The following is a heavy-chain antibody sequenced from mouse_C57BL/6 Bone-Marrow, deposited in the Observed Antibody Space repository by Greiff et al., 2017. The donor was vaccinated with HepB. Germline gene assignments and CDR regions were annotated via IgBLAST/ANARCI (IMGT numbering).Heavy chain of an antibody. CDR3: ASEGIRSFAY. V-gene: IGHV3-6*01. Sequence: EVQLQQSGPGLVKPSQSLSLTCSVTGYSITSGYYWNWIRQFPGNKLEWMGYISYDGSNNYNPSLKNRISLTRDTSKNQFFLKLNSVTTEDTATYYCASEGIRSFAYWGQGTLVTVSA. J-gene: IGHJ3*01. CDR1: GYSITSGYY. CDR2: ISYDGSN. D-gene: IGHD1-1*01.